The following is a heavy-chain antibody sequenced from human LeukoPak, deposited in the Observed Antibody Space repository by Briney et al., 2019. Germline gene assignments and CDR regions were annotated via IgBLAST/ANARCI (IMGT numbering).Heavy chain of an antibody. CDR2: IYYSGST. CDR1: GGSIISSDYH. J-gene: IGHJ5*02. V-gene: IGHV4-31*03. D-gene: IGHD2-15*01. CDR3: ARGGYDWFDP. Sequence: SETLSLTCTVSGGSIISSDYHWGWVRQHPGKGLEWIGYIYYSGSTYYNPSLKSRVTISVDTSKNQFSLKLSSVTAADTAVYYCARGGYDWFDPWGQGTLVTVSS.